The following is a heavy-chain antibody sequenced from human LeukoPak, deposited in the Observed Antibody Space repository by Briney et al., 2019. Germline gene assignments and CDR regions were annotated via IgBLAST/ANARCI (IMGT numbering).Heavy chain of an antibody. CDR1: GFTVSSNY. CDR2: IYSGGST. D-gene: IGHD1-26*01. CDR3: AKAPGSGSFAYYFDY. J-gene: IGHJ4*02. V-gene: IGHV3-53*01. Sequence: GGSLRLSCAASGFTVSSNYMSWVRQAPGKGLEWVSVIYSGGSTYYADSVKGRFTISRDNSKNTLYLQMNSLRAEDTAVYYCAKAPGSGSFAYYFDYWGQGTLVTVSS.